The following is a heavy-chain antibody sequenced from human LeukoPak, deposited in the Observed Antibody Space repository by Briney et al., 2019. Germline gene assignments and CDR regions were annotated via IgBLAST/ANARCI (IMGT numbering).Heavy chain of an antibody. D-gene: IGHD5-12*01. V-gene: IGHV3-21*01. J-gene: IGHJ4*02. CDR3: VRGGYRGFDYEY. Sequence: GGSLRLSCAASGFTFSTYSMNWLRLAPGKGLEWVSSISPDSNYKYYVDTVKGRFTISRDNAKSSLYLQMNSLRAEDTAVYYCVRGGYRGFDYEYWGQGTLVTVSS. CDR1: GFTFSTYS. CDR2: ISPDSNYK.